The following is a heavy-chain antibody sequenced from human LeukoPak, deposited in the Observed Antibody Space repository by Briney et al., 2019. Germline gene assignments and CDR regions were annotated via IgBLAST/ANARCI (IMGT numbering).Heavy chain of an antibody. V-gene: IGHV3-30*18. CDR2: ISYDGSNK. CDR1: GFTLSSYG. Sequence: GRSLRLSCAASGFTLSSYGMHWVRQAPGKGLEWVAVISYDGSNKYYADSVKDRFTISRDNSKNTLYLQMNSLRAEDTAVYYCAKDFPSSGWPYGAFDIWGQGTMVTVSS. CDR3: AKDFPSSGWPYGAFDI. J-gene: IGHJ3*02. D-gene: IGHD6-19*01.